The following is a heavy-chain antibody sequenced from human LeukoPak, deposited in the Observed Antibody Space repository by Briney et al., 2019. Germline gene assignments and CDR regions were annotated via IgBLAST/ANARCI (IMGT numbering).Heavy chain of an antibody. D-gene: IGHD5-18*01. Sequence: PSETLSLTCTVSGGSISSYYWSWIRQPPGKGLEWIEYIYYSGSTNYNPSLKSRVTISVDTSKNQFSLKLSSVTAADTAVYYCARVKRGYSYGPGGMDVWGQGTTVTVSS. V-gene: IGHV4-59*01. CDR3: ARVKRGYSYGPGGMDV. CDR2: IYYSGST. CDR1: GGSISSYY. J-gene: IGHJ6*02.